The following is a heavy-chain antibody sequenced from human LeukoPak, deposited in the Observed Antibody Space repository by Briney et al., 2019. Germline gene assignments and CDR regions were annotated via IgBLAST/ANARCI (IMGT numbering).Heavy chain of an antibody. CDR3: AKDFLGYYPNWFDP. J-gene: IGHJ5*02. CDR1: GFTFSSHA. V-gene: IGHV3-23*01. Sequence: TGGSLRLSCAASGFTFSSHAMSWVRQAPGKGLEWVSAISGSGGSTYYADSVKGLFTISRDNSKNTLYLQMNSLRAEDTAVYYCAKDFLGYYPNWFDPWGQGTLVTVSS. D-gene: IGHD3-3*01. CDR2: ISGSGGST.